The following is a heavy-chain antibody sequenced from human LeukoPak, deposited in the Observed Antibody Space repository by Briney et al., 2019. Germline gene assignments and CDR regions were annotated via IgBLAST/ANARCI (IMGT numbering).Heavy chain of an antibody. J-gene: IGHJ4*02. CDR2: IYYSGST. CDR1: GGSISSYY. V-gene: IGHV4-59*01. D-gene: IGHD3-22*01. Sequence: SETLSLTCTVSGGSISSYYWSWIRQPPGKGLEWIGYIYYSGSTNYNPSLKSRVTISVDTSKNQFSLKLSSVTAADTAVYYCARYYYDSSGYYLDYWGQGTLVTVSS. CDR3: ARYYYDSSGYYLDY.